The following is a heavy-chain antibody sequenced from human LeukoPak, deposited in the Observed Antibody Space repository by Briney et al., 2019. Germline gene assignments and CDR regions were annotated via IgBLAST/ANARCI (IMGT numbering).Heavy chain of an antibody. Sequence: GESLKISCAASGFTFSSSSMNLVRPAPGEGLEWVSFISSSSSYIYFADSAKGRFTIPRDNAKSSVYLRMDSLRAEDPAVYYCARALASGSFAFDYWGQGTLVTVSS. CDR3: ARALASGSFAFDY. J-gene: IGHJ4*02. V-gene: IGHV3-21*01. CDR1: GFTFSSSS. CDR2: ISSSSSYI. D-gene: IGHD1-26*01.